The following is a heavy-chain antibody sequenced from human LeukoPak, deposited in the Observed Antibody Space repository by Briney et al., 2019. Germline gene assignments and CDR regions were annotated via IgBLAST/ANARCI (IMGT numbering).Heavy chain of an antibody. V-gene: IGHV3-48*01. CDR1: GFTFSSYW. D-gene: IGHD1-7*01. Sequence: PGGSLRLSCAASGFTFSSYWMSWVRQAPGKGLEWVSSISSGSTIIYYADSVKGRFTISRDNARNSLYLQMNSLRADDTAVYYCARKPITGTTLGPFDMWGQGTMVTVSS. CDR3: ARKPITGTTLGPFDM. J-gene: IGHJ3*02. CDR2: ISSGSTII.